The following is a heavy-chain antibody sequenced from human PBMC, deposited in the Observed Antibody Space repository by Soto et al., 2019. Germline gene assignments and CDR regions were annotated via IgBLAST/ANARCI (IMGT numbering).Heavy chain of an antibody. CDR3: ARDWALAVGGAFDI. CDR1: GFTFSSYA. D-gene: IGHD6-19*01. J-gene: IGHJ3*02. CDR2: ISYDGSNK. Sequence: QVQLVESGGGVVQPGRSLRLSCAASGFTFSSYAMHWVRQAPGKGLEWVAVISYDGSNKYYADSVKGRFTISRDNSKNTLYLQMNSLRAEDTAVYYCARDWALAVGGAFDIWGQGTMVTVSS. V-gene: IGHV3-30-3*01.